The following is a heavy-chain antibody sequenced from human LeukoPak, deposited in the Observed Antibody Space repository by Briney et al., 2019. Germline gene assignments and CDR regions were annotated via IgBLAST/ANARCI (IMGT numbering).Heavy chain of an antibody. J-gene: IGHJ6*02. CDR3: AKDFPHYYESSHGMDA. CDR1: GFSFGRYE. CDR2: ISTTGSTV. D-gene: IGHD3-22*01. Sequence: GGSLRLSCAASGFSFGRYEMNWVRQAHGKGLEWVSYISTTGSTVYYADSVEGRFTMSRDNAKNLLYLQMNSLRAEDAAVYYCAKDFPHYYESSHGMDAWGQGTTVTVSS. V-gene: IGHV3-48*03.